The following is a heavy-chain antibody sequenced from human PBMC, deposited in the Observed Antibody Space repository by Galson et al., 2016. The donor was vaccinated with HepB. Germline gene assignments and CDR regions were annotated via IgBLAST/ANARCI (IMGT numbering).Heavy chain of an antibody. V-gene: IGHV4-31*03. CDR2: IYYSGGT. Sequence: TLSLTSTVSGGSISSRGYYWSWIRQHPGKGLEWIGYIYYSGGTYYNPSLQSRLTISLDTSKNHFSLKLDSVTAADTAVYYCAGYEVVSFDYWGQGTLVTVSS. CDR3: AGYEVVSFDY. CDR1: GGSISSRGYY. D-gene: IGHD2-15*01. J-gene: IGHJ4*02.